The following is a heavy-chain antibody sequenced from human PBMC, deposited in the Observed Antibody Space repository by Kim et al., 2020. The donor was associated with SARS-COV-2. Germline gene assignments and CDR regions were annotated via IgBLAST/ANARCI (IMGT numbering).Heavy chain of an antibody. J-gene: IGHJ4*02. Sequence: YYAASVKGRFTIYRVNAKNSLYLQMNSVRAEDTSVYYCAGDRDGYNNFDYWGQGTLVTVSS. CDR3: AGDRDGYNNFDY. V-gene: IGHV3-11*04. D-gene: IGHD5-12*01.